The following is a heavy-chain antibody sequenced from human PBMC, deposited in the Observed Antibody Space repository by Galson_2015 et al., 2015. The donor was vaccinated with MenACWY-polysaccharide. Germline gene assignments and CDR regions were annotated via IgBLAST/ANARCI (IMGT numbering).Heavy chain of an antibody. CDR2: ICNDGIDY. CDR1: GFSFSSYG. Sequence: SLRLSCAASGFSFSSYGIHWVRQAPGKGLEWVSVICNDGIDYYYGDSVEGRFTISRDNSKNMAYLQMNSLRAEDTALYYCARLHSKHLDVWGKETPVTLSS. D-gene: IGHD3-3*02. J-gene: IGHJ6*04. V-gene: IGHV3-33*08. CDR3: ARLHSKHLDV.